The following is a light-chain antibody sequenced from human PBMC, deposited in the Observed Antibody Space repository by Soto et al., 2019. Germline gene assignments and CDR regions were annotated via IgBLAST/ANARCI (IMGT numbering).Light chain of an antibody. CDR2: EVS. Sequence: QSALAQPASVSGSPGQSITISCTGTSSDVGGYDFVSWYQQHAGRAPKLLIYEVSRRPSGVSNRFSGSKSGNTASLTISGLQAEDEADYYCGSWDSSLSDYLFGTGTKLTV. J-gene: IGLJ1*01. V-gene: IGLV2-14*01. CDR1: SSDVGGYDF. CDR3: GSWDSSLSDYL.